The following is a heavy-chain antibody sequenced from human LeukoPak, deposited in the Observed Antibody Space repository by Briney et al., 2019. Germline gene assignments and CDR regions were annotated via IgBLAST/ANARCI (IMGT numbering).Heavy chain of an antibody. J-gene: IGHJ4*02. D-gene: IGHD3-10*01. CDR3: ARRMVRGLITSPHDY. CDR2: IYPGDSDT. V-gene: IGHV5-51*01. CDR1: GYSFTNYW. Sequence: GESLKISCKGSGYSFTNYWIGWVRQMPGKGLEWMGIIYPGDSDTRYSPSFRGQVTISADKSISAAYLQWSSLKASDTAIYYCARRMVRGLITSPHDYWGQGTLVTVST.